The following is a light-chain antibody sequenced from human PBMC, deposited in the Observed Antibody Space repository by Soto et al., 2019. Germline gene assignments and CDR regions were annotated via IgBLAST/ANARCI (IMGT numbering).Light chain of an antibody. Sequence: QSALTQPRSVSGSPGQPVTISCTGTSSDVGRYDYVSWYQQHPGKAPKLIIYDVSERPSGVPDRFSGSKFGNTASLTISGLQAEDEADYSCCSFAGSYTYVFGTGTKVTVL. J-gene: IGLJ1*01. CDR1: SSDVGRYDY. CDR2: DVS. CDR3: CSFAGSYTYV. V-gene: IGLV2-11*01.